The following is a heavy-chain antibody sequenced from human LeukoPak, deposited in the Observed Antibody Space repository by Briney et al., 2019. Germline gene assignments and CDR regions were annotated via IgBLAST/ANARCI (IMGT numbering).Heavy chain of an antibody. CDR3: AREGTPPPHDAFDI. CDR1: GFTFSSYS. CDR2: ISSSSSYI. V-gene: IGHV3-21*01. J-gene: IGHJ3*02. Sequence: GGSLRLSCAASGFTFSSYSMNWVRQAPGKGLEWVSSISSSSSYIYYADSVKGRFTISRDNAKNSLYLQMNSLRAEDTAVYYCAREGTPPPHDAFDIWGQGTMVTVSS. D-gene: IGHD3-10*01.